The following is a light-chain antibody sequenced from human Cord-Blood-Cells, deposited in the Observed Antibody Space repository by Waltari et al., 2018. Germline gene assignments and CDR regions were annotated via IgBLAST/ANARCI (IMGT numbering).Light chain of an antibody. Sequence: QSALTQPASVSGSPGQSLTISCTGTSSDVGGYNYVSWYQQHPGKAPKLMIYDVSNRPAGVSNRVSGSKSGTTASLTISGLQAEDEADYYCSSYTSSSTLVFGGGTKLTVL. CDR2: DVS. CDR3: SSYTSSSTLV. J-gene: IGLJ2*01. CDR1: SSDVGGYNY. V-gene: IGLV2-14*01.